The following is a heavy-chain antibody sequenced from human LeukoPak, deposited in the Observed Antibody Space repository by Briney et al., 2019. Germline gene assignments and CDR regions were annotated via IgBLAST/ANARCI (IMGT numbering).Heavy chain of an antibody. CDR1: GFTFSDYY. V-gene: IGHV3-11*06. J-gene: IGHJ5*02. Sequence: NSGGSLRLSGAASGFTFSDYYMSWIRQAPGTGLEWVSYISSSSSYTNYADSVKGRFTISRDNAKNSLYLQMNSLRAEDTAVYYCARVSRYFDWLSPGNNWFDPWGQGTLVTVSS. CDR3: ARVSRYFDWLSPGNNWFDP. D-gene: IGHD3-9*01. CDR2: ISSSSSYT.